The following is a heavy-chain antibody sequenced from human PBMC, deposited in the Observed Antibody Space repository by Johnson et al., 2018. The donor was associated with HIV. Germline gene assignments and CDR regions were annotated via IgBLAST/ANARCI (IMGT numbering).Heavy chain of an antibody. CDR2: IYSGGST. CDR1: GFTFSDYY. J-gene: IGHJ3*02. V-gene: IGHV3-66*04. Sequence: VQLVESWGGLVKPGGSLRLSCAASGFTFSDYYMSWVRQAPGKGLEWVSIIYSGGSTYYAESVKGRFTISRDNSKNTLYLQMNKLRAEDTAVYFCASQVRGLRLGVDAFDIWGQGTMVTVSS. CDR3: ASQVRGLRLGVDAFDI. D-gene: IGHD3-16*01.